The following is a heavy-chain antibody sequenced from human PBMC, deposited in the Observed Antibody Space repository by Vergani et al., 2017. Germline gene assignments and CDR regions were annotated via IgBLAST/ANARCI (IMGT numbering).Heavy chain of an antibody. Sequence: QVQLVQSGSEVRKPGASVKVSCQVSGYSLTELTIHWVRQAPGKGLEWMGGFDPEHGEVTFAHHIQGRVTMTEDRSTDTAYMELSSLRPEDTALYYCARGLSGVVPPSYYMDVWGKGTTVTVSS. CDR1: GYSLTELT. CDR3: ARGLSGVVPPSYYMDV. J-gene: IGHJ6*03. CDR2: FDPEHGEV. D-gene: IGHD3-3*01. V-gene: IGHV1-24*01.